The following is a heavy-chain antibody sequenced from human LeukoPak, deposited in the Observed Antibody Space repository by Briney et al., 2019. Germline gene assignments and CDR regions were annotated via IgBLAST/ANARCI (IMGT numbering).Heavy chain of an antibody. J-gene: IGHJ5*02. CDR3: ARRRLLAKGNWSDP. Sequence: SETLSLTCAVYGGSFSGYYWSWIRQPPGKGLEWIGEINHSGSTNYNPSLKSRVTISVDTSKNQFSLKLSSVTAADTAVYYCARRRLLAKGNWSDPWGQGTLVTVSS. CDR1: GGSFSGYY. V-gene: IGHV4-34*01. CDR2: INHSGST.